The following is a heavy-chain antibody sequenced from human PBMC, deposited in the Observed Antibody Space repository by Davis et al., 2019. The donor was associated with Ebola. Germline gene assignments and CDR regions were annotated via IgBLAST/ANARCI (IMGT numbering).Heavy chain of an antibody. D-gene: IGHD5-12*01. J-gene: IGHJ4*02. CDR3: ASRLVADRELDD. CDR1: GYTFDYYW. V-gene: IGHV5-51*01. CDR2: IYPGDSDT. Sequence: GESLKISCPGSGYTFDYYWVAWVRQMPGKGLESVGIIYPGDSDTRYSPSFQGHVTISADKSISTAYLQWSSLKASDTAVYYCASRLVADRELDDWGQGTLVTVS.